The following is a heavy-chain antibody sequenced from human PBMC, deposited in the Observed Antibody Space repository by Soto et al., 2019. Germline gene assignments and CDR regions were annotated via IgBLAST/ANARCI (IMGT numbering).Heavy chain of an antibody. CDR2: IYSGGST. J-gene: IGHJ3*01. CDR3: ARGPRDHFYYDSSDYARSYGAFDL. D-gene: IGHD3-22*01. V-gene: IGHV3-53*01. Sequence: PGGSLRLSCAASGFTVSSNYMSWVRQAPGKGLEWVSVIYSGGSTYYADSVKGRFTISRDNSKNTLYLQMNSLRAEDTAVYYCARGPRDHFYYDSSDYARSYGAFDLWGQGTMVTVSS. CDR1: GFTVSSNY.